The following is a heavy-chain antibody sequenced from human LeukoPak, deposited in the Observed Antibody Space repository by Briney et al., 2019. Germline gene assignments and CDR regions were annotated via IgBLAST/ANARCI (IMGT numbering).Heavy chain of an antibody. Sequence: PSETLSLTCTVSGGSISSYYWSWIRQPPGKGLEWIAYIYYSGSTNYNPSLKSRVTISVDTSKNQFSLKLSSVTAADTAVYYCARVRPVDTAMVPYFDYWGQGTLVTVSS. V-gene: IGHV4-59*01. J-gene: IGHJ4*02. CDR1: GGSISSYY. CDR3: ARVRPVDTAMVPYFDY. D-gene: IGHD5-18*01. CDR2: IYYSGST.